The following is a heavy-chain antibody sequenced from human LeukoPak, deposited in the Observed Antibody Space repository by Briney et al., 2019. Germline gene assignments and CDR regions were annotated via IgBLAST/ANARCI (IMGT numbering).Heavy chain of an antibody. J-gene: IGHJ4*02. CDR1: GFTFSDYY. V-gene: IGHV3-11*01. CDR2: ISSSGSTI. Sequence: GGSLRLSCAASGFTFSDYYMSWIRQAPGKGLEWVSYISSSGSTIYYADSVKGRFTISRDNAKNSLYLQMNSLRAEDTAVYYCARDGYDYVWGSYRLIFDYWGQGTLVTVSS. D-gene: IGHD3-16*02. CDR3: ARDGYDYVWGSYRLIFDY.